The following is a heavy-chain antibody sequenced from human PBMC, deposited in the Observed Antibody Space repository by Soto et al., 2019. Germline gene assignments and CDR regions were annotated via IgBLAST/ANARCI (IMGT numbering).Heavy chain of an antibody. D-gene: IGHD3-10*01. CDR3: ARGGWTTYYSPFFDY. Sequence: QITLKESGPTLVKPTQTLTLTCTFSGFSLSTSGVGVGWIRQPPGKALEWLALIYWDDDKRYSPSLKSRLTIPKDTSKHQVVLTLTKLDTVDTATYYCARGGWTTYYSPFFDYWGQGTLVTVSS. CDR1: GFSLSTSGVG. J-gene: IGHJ4*02. V-gene: IGHV2-5*02. CDR2: IYWDDDK.